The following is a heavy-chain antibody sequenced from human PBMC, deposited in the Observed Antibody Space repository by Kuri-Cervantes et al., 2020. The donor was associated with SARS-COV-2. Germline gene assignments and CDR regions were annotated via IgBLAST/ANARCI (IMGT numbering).Heavy chain of an antibody. CDR1: GYTFTGYY. J-gene: IGHJ3*02. D-gene: IGHD2-2*01. CDR3: ARGKGYCSSTSCYWNRSDAFDI. V-gene: IGHV1-2*02. Sequence: ASVKVSCKASGYTFTGYYMHWVQQAPGQGLEWMGWINPNSGGTNYAQKFQGRVTMTRDTSISTAYMELSRLRSDDTAVYYCARGKGYCSSTSCYWNRSDAFDIWGQGTMVTVSS. CDR2: INPNSGGT.